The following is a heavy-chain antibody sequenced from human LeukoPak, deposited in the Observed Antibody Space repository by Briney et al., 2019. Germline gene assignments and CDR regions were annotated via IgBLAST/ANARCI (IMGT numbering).Heavy chain of an antibody. Sequence: PGGSLRLSCAASGFTFSSYGMHWVRQAPGKGLEWVAFIRYDGSNKYYADSVKGRFTISRDNAKNSLYLQMNSLRAEDTAVYYCARVNGDYFDYWGQGTLVTVSS. D-gene: IGHD2-8*01. CDR2: IRYDGSNK. J-gene: IGHJ4*02. CDR3: ARVNGDYFDY. CDR1: GFTFSSYG. V-gene: IGHV3-30*02.